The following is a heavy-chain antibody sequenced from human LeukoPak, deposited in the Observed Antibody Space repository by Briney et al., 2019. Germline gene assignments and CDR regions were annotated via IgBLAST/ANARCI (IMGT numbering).Heavy chain of an antibody. Sequence: SETLSLTCAVYGGSFSGYYWSWIRQPPGKGLEWIGEINHSGSTNYNPSLKSRVTISVDTSKNQFSLELSSVTAADTAVYYCARGSSRVGYPFPIDYWGQGTLVTVSS. V-gene: IGHV4-34*01. CDR1: GGSFSGYY. J-gene: IGHJ4*02. CDR3: ARGSSRVGYPFPIDY. D-gene: IGHD3-22*01. CDR2: INHSGST.